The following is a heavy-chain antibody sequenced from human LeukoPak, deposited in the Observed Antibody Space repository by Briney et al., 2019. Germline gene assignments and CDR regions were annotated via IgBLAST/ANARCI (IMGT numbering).Heavy chain of an antibody. CDR1: GFTFSSYG. D-gene: IGHD2-15*01. Sequence: GGSLRLSCAASGFTFSSYGMHWVRQAPGKGLEWVAVISYDGSNKYYADSVKGRFTISRDNSKNTLYLQMNSLRAEDTAVYYCAKDEGSGTWHYWGQGTLVTVSS. J-gene: IGHJ4*02. CDR2: ISYDGSNK. V-gene: IGHV3-30*18. CDR3: AKDEGSGTWHY.